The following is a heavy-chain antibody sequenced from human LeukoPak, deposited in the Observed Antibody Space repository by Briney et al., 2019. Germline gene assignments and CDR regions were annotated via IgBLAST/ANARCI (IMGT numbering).Heavy chain of an antibody. Sequence: ASVKVSCKVSGYTLTELSMHWVRQAPGKGLEWMGGFDPEGGETIYAQKFQGRVTMTEDTSTDTAYMELSSLRSEDTAVYYCATDALGYCSSTSCYEYWGQGTLVTVSS. CDR3: ATDALGYCSSTSCYEY. CDR1: GYTLTELS. J-gene: IGHJ4*02. D-gene: IGHD2-2*01. CDR2: FDPEGGET. V-gene: IGHV1-24*01.